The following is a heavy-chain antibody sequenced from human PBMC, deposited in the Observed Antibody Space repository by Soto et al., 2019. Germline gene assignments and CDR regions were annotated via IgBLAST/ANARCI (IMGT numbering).Heavy chain of an antibody. J-gene: IGHJ4*02. CDR2: IIYDGSTK. CDR3: AKERMGAGVRGYFDY. CDR1: GFTFSSYG. Sequence: QVQLVESGGGVVQPGRSLRLSCAASGFTFSSYGMHWVRQAPGKGLEWLAVIIYDGSTKYYADSVKGRFTISRDNSESTLYLQVNSLRAEDTAVYYCAKERMGAGVRGYFDYWGQGTLVTVSS. V-gene: IGHV3-30*18. D-gene: IGHD3-10*01.